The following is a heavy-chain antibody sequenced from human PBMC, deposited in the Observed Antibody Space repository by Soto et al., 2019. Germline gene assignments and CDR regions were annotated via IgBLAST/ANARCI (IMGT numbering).Heavy chain of an antibody. D-gene: IGHD2-2*01. J-gene: IGHJ4*02. CDR2: IKSKTDGGTT. V-gene: IGHV3-15*01. Sequence: PGGSLRLSCAASGFTFSNAWMSWVRQAPGKGLEWVGRIKSKTDGGTTDYAAPVKGRFTISRDDSKNTLYLQMNSLKTEDTAVYYCTTAGIVVVPAATGDRYSDYWGQGTLVTVSS. CDR3: TTAGIVVVPAATGDRYSDY. CDR1: GFTFSNAW.